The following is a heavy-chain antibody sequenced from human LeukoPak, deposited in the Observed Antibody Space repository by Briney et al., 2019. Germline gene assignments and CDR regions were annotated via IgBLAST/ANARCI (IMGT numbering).Heavy chain of an antibody. D-gene: IGHD3-22*01. CDR1: GGSISSYY. Sequence: TSETLSLTCTVSGGSISSYYWSWIRQPPGKGLEWIGYIYYSRSTNYNPSLKSRVTISVDTSKNQFSLKLSSVTAADTAVYYCARQYYYDSSGYYYFYYFDYWGQGTLVTVSS. CDR3: ARQYYYDSSGYYYFYYFDY. J-gene: IGHJ4*02. V-gene: IGHV4-59*08. CDR2: IYYSRST.